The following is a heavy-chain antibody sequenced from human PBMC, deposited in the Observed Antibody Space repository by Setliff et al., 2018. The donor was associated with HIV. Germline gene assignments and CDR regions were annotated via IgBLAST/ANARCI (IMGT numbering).Heavy chain of an antibody. CDR2: IPYDGTYK. J-gene: IGHJ6*03. V-gene: IGHV3-30*04. D-gene: IGHD3-16*01. CDR3: AKDWGSRLSYSFYYMDV. Sequence: PGGSLRLSCAASGFTFNNYAIHWVRQAPGKGLEWVALIPYDGTYKYYAESVKGRFTISRDNSRNTLYLQMNSLRTEDTAVYYCAKDWGSRLSYSFYYMDVWGKGTTVTVSS. CDR1: GFTFNNYA.